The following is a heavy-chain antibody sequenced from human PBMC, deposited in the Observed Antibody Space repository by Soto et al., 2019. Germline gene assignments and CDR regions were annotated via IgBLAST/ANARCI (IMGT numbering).Heavy chain of an antibody. CDR1: GGSIGSGGYY. Sequence: SETLSLTCTVSGGSIGSGGYYWSWIRQHPGKGLEWIGYIYYSGSTYYNPSLKSRVTISVDTSKNQFSLKLSSVTAADTAVYYCARDTVVAQFDYWGQGTLVTVSS. V-gene: IGHV4-31*03. CDR3: ARDTVVAQFDY. D-gene: IGHD2-21*01. CDR2: IYYSGST. J-gene: IGHJ4*02.